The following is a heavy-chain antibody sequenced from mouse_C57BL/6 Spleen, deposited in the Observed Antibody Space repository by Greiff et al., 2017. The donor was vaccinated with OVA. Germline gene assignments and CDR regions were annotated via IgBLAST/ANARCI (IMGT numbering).Heavy chain of an antibody. CDR1: GFTFSDYG. CDR2: ISSGSSTI. J-gene: IGHJ4*01. CDR3: AISYYGSSYAMDY. D-gene: IGHD1-1*01. Sequence: EVKVVESGGGLVKPGGSLKLSCAASGFTFSDYGMHWVRQAPEKGLEWVAYISSGSSTIYYADTVKGRFTISRDNAKNTLFLQMTSLRSEDTAMYYCAISYYGSSYAMDYWGQGTSVTVSS. V-gene: IGHV5-17*01.